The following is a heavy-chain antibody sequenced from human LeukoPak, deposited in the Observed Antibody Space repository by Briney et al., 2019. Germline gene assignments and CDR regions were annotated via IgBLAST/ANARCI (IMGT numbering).Heavy chain of an antibody. CDR3: ARESGEGDYYDSSGYYYFYY. V-gene: IGHV4-59*02. Sequence: SETLSLTCTISGGSVSDYYWSWIRQSPGKGLEWIGYIYHTGSTSYSPSLKSRVTISADTSQNQFSLKLSSVTAADTAVYYCARESGEGDYYDSSGYYYFYYWGQGTLVTVSS. CDR2: IYHTGST. D-gene: IGHD3-22*01. J-gene: IGHJ4*02. CDR1: GGSVSDYY.